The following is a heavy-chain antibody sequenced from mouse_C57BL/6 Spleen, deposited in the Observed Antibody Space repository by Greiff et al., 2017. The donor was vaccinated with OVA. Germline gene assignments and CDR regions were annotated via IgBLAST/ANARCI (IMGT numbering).Heavy chain of an antibody. CDR2: IDPENGDT. Sequence: VQLKQSGAELVRPGASVKLSCTASGFNIKDDYMHWVKQRPEQGLEWIGWIDPENGDTEYASKFQGKATITADTSSNTAYLQLSSLTSEDTAVYYCTTTGGDYWGQGTTLTVSS. J-gene: IGHJ2*01. D-gene: IGHD1-1*01. V-gene: IGHV14-4*01. CDR3: TTTGGDY. CDR1: GFNIKDDY.